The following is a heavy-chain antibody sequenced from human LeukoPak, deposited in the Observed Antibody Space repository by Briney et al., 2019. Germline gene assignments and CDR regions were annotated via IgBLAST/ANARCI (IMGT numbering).Heavy chain of an antibody. CDR2: IYYSGNT. J-gene: IGHJ5*01. CDR1: GGSITISSYY. Sequence: SETLSLTCTVSGGSITISSYYWGWIRQPPGKGLEWIGSIYYSGNTYYNPSLKSRVTISVDTSKHQFSLNLSSVTAADAAIYFCARGLLYSGSFARNWFDSWGQGTLVTVSS. CDR3: ARGLLYSGSFARNWFDS. D-gene: IGHD1-26*01. V-gene: IGHV4-39*01.